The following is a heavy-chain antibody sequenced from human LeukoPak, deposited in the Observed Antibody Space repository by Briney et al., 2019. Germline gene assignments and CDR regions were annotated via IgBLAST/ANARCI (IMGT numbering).Heavy chain of an antibody. D-gene: IGHD2-15*01. CDR1: GFSFSSYW. J-gene: IGHJ4*02. CDR2: IMQDGSER. V-gene: IGHV3-7*01. Sequence: GGSLRLSCAASGFSFSSYWMSWVRQAAGKGREWVANIMQDGSERYYVDSVRGRFTISRDNAKSSLYLEMNNLRAEDAAVYYCARGREYCGRSSCYPFDRWGQGTLVTVSS. CDR3: ARGREYCGRSSCYPFDR.